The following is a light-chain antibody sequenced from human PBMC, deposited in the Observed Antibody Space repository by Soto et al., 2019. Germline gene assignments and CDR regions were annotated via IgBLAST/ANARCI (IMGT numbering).Light chain of an antibody. CDR1: SRDVGGYNF. V-gene: IGLV2-14*01. CDR2: EVG. CDR3: TSYTSSSILV. Sequence: QSVLTQPASVSGSPGQSITISCTGTSRDVGGYNFVSWYQQYPGEVHKLMIYEVGNRPSGVSNRFSGSKSGNTASLTISGLQAEDEADYYCTSYTSSSILVFGTAPKATVL. J-gene: IGLJ1*01.